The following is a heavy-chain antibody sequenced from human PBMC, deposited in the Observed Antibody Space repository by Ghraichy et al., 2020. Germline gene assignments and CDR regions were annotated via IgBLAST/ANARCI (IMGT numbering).Heavy chain of an antibody. D-gene: IGHD6-13*01. J-gene: IGHJ5*02. Sequence: ASVKVSCKASGYTFTSYGISWVRQAPGQGLEWMGWISAYNGDTNYAQKLQGRVTMTTDTSTSTAYMELRSLRSDDTAGYYCARDKAAGRNWFDPWGQGTLVTVSS. CDR2: ISAYNGDT. CDR1: GYTFTSYG. V-gene: IGHV1-18*01. CDR3: ARDKAAGRNWFDP.